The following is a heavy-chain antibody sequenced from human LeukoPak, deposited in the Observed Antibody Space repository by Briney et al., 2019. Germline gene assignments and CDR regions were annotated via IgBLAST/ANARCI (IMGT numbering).Heavy chain of an antibody. V-gene: IGHV4-31*03. CDR3: ARSYDSSGSIDY. CDR1: GGSISSGGYY. CDR2: IYYSGST. D-gene: IGHD3-22*01. Sequence: SQTLSLTCTVSGGSISSGGYYWSWLRQHPGKGLEWIGYIYYSGSTYYNPSLKSRVTISVDTSKNQFSLKLSSVTAADTAVYYCARSYDSSGSIDYWGQGTLVTVS. J-gene: IGHJ4*02.